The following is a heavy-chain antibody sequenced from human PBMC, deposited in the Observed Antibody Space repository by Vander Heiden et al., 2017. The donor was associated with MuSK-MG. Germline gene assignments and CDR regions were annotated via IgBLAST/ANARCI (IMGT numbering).Heavy chain of an antibody. CDR3: ARDQREWLRSPLDAFDI. D-gene: IGHD5-12*01. V-gene: IGHV1-69*06. Sequence: QVQLVQSGAEVKKPGSSVKVSCKASGGTFSSYAISWVRQAPGQGLEWMGGIIPIFGTANYAQKFQGRVTITADKSTSTAYMELSSLRSEDTAVYYCARDQREWLRSPLDAFDIWGQGTMVTVSS. J-gene: IGHJ3*02. CDR1: GGTFSSYA. CDR2: IIPIFGTA.